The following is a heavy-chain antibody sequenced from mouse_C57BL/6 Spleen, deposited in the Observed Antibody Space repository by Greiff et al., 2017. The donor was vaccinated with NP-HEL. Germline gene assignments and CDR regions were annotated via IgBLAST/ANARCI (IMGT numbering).Heavy chain of an antibody. V-gene: IGHV14-4*01. J-gene: IGHJ2*01. D-gene: IGHD1-1*01. CDR2: IDPENGDT. CDR3: TKSSLRGDFDY. CDR1: GFNIKDDY. Sequence: VQLQQSGAELVRPGASVKLSCTASGFNIKDDYMHWVKQRPEQGLEWIGWIDPENGDTEYASKFQGKAPITADTSSTTAYLPLSSLTSEDTAVYYCTKSSLRGDFDYWGQGTTLTVSS.